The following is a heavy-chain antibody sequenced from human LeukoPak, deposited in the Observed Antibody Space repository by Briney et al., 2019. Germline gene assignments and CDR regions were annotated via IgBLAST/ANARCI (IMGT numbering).Heavy chain of an antibody. V-gene: IGHV3-30*02. CDR3: AKSNCSSTSCYTNWFDP. D-gene: IGHD2-2*02. CDR2: IRYDGSNK. Sequence: GGSLRLSCAASGFPFRSFGLHWVRQAPGKGLEWVAFIRYDGSNKYYADSVKGRFTISRDNSKNTLYLQMNSLRAEDTAVYYCAKSNCSSTSCYTNWFDPWGQGTLVTVSS. J-gene: IGHJ5*02. CDR1: GFPFRSFG.